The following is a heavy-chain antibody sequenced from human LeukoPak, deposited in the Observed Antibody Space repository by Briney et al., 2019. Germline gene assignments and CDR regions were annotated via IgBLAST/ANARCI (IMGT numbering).Heavy chain of an antibody. CDR2: INTDGNVT. J-gene: IGHJ4*02. V-gene: IGHV3-74*01. CDR3: ATKQWLAPPPDS. CDR1: GFTFSKYW. D-gene: IGHD6-19*01. Sequence: GGSLRLSCAAAGFTFSKYWMLWVRQAPGKGLESVSRINTDGNVTTYAASVKGRFTVSRDNADNTMFLQMNSVRDEATAVYYCATKQWLAPPPDSWGQGTPVTVSS.